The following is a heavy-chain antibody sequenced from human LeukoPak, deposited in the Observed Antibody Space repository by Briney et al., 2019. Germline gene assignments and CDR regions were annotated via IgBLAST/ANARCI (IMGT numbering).Heavy chain of an antibody. D-gene: IGHD3-10*01. CDR2: IYIGGST. V-gene: IGHV3-53*01. Sequence: GGSLRLSCAASGFTVSSAYMTWVRQASGKGLEWVSVIYIGGSTYYADSVKGRFTISRDNSRNTLYLQMNSLRTEDTAVYYCARGGYGSSTYYNNFDFWGQGTLVTVPS. CDR1: GFTVSSAY. CDR3: ARGGYGSSTYYNNFDF. J-gene: IGHJ4*02.